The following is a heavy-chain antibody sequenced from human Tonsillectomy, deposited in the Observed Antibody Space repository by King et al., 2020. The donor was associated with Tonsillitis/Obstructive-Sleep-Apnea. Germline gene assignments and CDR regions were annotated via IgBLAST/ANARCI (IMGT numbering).Heavy chain of an antibody. Sequence: VQLVESGGGLVQPGGSLRLSCAASGFTFSNYWVYWVRQAPGKGLEWVANIKQDGSEKYYVDSVKGRFTISRDNAKNSLYLQMNSLRAEDTVVYYCARDKAGGWYFDLWGRGTLVTVSS. CDR1: GFTFSNYW. CDR3: ARDKAGGWYFDL. V-gene: IGHV3-7*03. D-gene: IGHD3-10*01. J-gene: IGHJ2*01. CDR2: IKQDGSEK.